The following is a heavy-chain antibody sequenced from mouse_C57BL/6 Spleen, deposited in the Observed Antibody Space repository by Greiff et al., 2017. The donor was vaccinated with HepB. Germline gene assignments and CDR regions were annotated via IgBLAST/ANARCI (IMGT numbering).Heavy chain of an antibody. V-gene: IGHV5-17*01. CDR2: ISSGSSNI. D-gene: IGHD1-1*01. Sequence: EVKLMESGGGLVKPGGSLKLSCAASGFTFSDYGMHWVRQAPEKGLEWVAYISSGSSNIYYADTVKGRFTISRDNAKNTLFLQMTSLRSEDTAMYYCARRYYGSSGPGFAYWGQGTLVTVSA. CDR1: GFTFSDYG. CDR3: ARRYYGSSGPGFAY. J-gene: IGHJ3*01.